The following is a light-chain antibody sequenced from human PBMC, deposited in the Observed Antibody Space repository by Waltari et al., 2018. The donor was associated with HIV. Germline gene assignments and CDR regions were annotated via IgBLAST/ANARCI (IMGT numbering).Light chain of an antibody. J-gene: IGLJ2*01. Sequence: QAVVTQEPSLTVSPGGTVTLPCGSSTASVPRGHHPYWFQQKPGQAPRTLIYDTNNKHSWTPARFSGSLLGGKAALTLSGAQPEDEAKYYCLLSYAGARPVIFGGGTQLTVL. CDR1: TASVPRGHH. CDR2: DTN. CDR3: LLSYAGARPVI. V-gene: IGLV7-46*01.